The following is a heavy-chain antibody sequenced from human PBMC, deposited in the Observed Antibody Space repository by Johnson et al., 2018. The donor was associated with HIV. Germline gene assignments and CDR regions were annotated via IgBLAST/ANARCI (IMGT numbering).Heavy chain of an antibody. J-gene: IGHJ3*02. CDR2: IYSGGST. CDR1: GFTFSSYA. V-gene: IGHV3-66*01. D-gene: IGHD4-11*01. Sequence: VQLVESGGGVVQPGRSLRVSCAASGFTFSSYAMSWVRQAPGKGLEWVSVIYSGGSTYYADSVKGRFTISRDNSKNTLYLQMNSLRAEDTAVYYCARGNDYSNYGAFDIWGQGTMVTVSS. CDR3: ARGNDYSNYGAFDI.